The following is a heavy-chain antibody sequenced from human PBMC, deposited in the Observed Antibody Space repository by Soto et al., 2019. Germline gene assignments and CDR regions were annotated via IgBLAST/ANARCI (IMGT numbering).Heavy chain of an antibody. CDR3: ARRRAARPGRFDP. V-gene: IGHV1-8*01. Sequence: ASVKVSCKASGYTFTSYDINWVRQATGQGLEWMGWMNPNSGNTGHAQKFQGRVTMTRSTSISTAYMELSSLRSEDTAVYYCARRRAARPGRFDPWGQGTLVTVSS. CDR1: GYTFTSYD. CDR2: MNPNSGNT. D-gene: IGHD6-6*01. J-gene: IGHJ5*02.